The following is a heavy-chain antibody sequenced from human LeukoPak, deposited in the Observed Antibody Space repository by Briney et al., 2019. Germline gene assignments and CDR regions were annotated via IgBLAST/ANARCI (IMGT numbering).Heavy chain of an antibody. J-gene: IGHJ4*02. CDR2: IYHSGST. CDR1: GYSISSGYY. Sequence: SETLSLTCAVSGYSISSGYYWGWIRQPPGQGLEWIGSIYHSGSTYYNPSLKSRVTISVDTSENQFSLKLSSVTAADTAVYYCARDGLLWFGDSTNYWGQGTLVTVSS. V-gene: IGHV4-38-2*02. CDR3: ARDGLLWFGDSTNY. D-gene: IGHD3-10*01.